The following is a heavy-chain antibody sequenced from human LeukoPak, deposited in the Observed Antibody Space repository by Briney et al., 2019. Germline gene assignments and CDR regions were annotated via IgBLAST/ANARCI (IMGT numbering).Heavy chain of an antibody. V-gene: IGHV3-53*01. CDR1: GFTVSSNY. Sequence: GGSLRLSCAASGFTVSSNYMSWVRQAPGKGLEWVSVIYSGGSTYYADSVKGRFTISRDNAKNSLYLQMNSLRAEDTAVYYCARDYRSSSGRSIDYWGQGTLVTVSS. D-gene: IGHD6-6*01. CDR2: IYSGGST. J-gene: IGHJ4*02. CDR3: ARDYRSSSGRSIDY.